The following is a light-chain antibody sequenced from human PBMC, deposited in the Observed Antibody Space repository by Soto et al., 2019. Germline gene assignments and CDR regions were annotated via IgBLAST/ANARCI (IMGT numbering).Light chain of an antibody. Sequence: QSVLTQPPSASGSPGQSVTISCTGTSSDVGRHNFVSWYQQHPGKAPKLMISEVTKRPSGVPDRFSGSKSGNTASLTVSGLQAEDEADYYCSSYAGSNNLIVGGGTKVPVL. J-gene: IGLJ2*01. CDR1: SSDVGRHNF. CDR2: EVT. V-gene: IGLV2-8*01. CDR3: SSYAGSNNLI.